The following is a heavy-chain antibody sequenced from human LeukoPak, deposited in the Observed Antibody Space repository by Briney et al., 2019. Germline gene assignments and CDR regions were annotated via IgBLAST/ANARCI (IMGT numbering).Heavy chain of an antibody. J-gene: IGHJ3*02. D-gene: IGHD2/OR15-2a*01. Sequence: GGSLRLSCGASGFTFSRYSMNWVRQAPGKGLEWVSSISSGSYIYYADSMKGRFTISRDNSKNTLYLQVNSLRAEDTAMYYCARNILLAFDIWGQGTMVTVSS. V-gene: IGHV3-21*04. CDR3: ARNILLAFDI. CDR2: ISSGSYI. CDR1: GFTFSRYS.